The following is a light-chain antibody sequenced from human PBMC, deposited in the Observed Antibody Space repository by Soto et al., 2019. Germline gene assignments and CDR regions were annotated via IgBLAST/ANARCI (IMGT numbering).Light chain of an antibody. J-gene: IGKJ2*01. Sequence: DIQMTQSPSTLSASVGDRVTITCRASQSISSWLAWYQQKPGKAPKLLIYDASSFESGVPSRFSGSGSGTEFSLTISSLQPDDFATYYCHQCDSYPYTFGQGTKLEIK. CDR3: HQCDSYPYT. CDR1: QSISSW. V-gene: IGKV1-5*01. CDR2: DAS.